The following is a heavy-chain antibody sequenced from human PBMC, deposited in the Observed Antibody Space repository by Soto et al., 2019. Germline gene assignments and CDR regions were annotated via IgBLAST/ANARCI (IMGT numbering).Heavy chain of an antibody. CDR1: EFTFSNYW. V-gene: IGHV3-74*01. D-gene: IGHD5-12*01. J-gene: IGHJ5*02. CDR3: ARGGLRAYWFDP. Sequence: EVQLVESGGGLVQPGGSLRLSCAASEFTFSNYWMHWVRQAPGKGLVWVSRINGDGSTTNYADSVKGRFAISRDNAKSTLFLQMNGLSAEDTAVYYCARGGLRAYWFDPWGQGTLVPVSA. CDR2: INGDGSTT.